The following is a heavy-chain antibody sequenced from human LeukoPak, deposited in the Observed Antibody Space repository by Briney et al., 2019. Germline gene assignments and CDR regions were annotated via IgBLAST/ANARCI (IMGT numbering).Heavy chain of an antibody. CDR3: ARAPSPHDYGDYGYYYYGMDV. CDR1: GGTFSSYA. J-gene: IGHJ6*04. CDR2: IIPIFGTA. Sequence: SVKVSCKASGGTFSSYAISWVRQAPGQGLEWMGGIIPIFGTANYAQKFQGRVTITADESTSTAYMELSSLSSEDTAVYYCARAPSPHDYGDYGYYYYGMDVWGKGTTVTVSS. D-gene: IGHD4-17*01. V-gene: IGHV1-69*13.